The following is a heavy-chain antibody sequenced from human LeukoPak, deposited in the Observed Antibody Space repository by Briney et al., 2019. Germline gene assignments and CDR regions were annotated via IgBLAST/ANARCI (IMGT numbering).Heavy chain of an antibody. CDR1: GYTFTGYY. CDR2: INPNSGGT. D-gene: IGHD2-2*01. J-gene: IGHJ5*02. V-gene: IGHV1-2*02. Sequence: ASVKVSCKASGYTFTGYYMHWVRQAPGQGLEWMGWINPNSGGTNYAQKFQGRVTMTRDTSISTAYMELSRLRSDDTAVYYCARHLTDCSSTSCYGAWDWFDPWGQGTLVTVSS. CDR3: ARHLTDCSSTSCYGAWDWFDP.